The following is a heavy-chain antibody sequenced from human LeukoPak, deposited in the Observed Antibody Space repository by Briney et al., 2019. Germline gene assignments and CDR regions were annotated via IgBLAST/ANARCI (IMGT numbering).Heavy chain of an antibody. D-gene: IGHD3-10*01. CDR3: ARHRLIDYYGSGSYYKGRWFDP. J-gene: IGHJ5*02. Sequence: SETLSLTCAVYGGSFSGYYWSWIRQPPGKGLEWIGEINHSGSTNYNPSLKSRVTISVDTSKNQFSLKLSSVTAADTAVYYCARHRLIDYYGSGSYYKGRWFDPWGQGTLVTVSS. V-gene: IGHV4-34*01. CDR1: GGSFSGYY. CDR2: INHSGST.